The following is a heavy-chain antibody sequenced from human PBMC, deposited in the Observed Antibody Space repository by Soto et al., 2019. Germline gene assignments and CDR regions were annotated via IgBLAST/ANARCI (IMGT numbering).Heavy chain of an antibody. D-gene: IGHD1-20*01. CDR3: ARDPQVSDNWNDRFFDY. CDR2: ISYDGSNK. J-gene: IGHJ4*02. V-gene: IGHV3-30-3*01. Sequence: GGSLRLSCAASGFTFSSYAMHWVRQAPGKGLEWVAVISYDGSNKYYADSVKGRFTISRDNSKNTLYLQMNSLRAEDTAVYYCARDPQVSDNWNDRFFDYWGQGTLVTVSS. CDR1: GFTFSSYA.